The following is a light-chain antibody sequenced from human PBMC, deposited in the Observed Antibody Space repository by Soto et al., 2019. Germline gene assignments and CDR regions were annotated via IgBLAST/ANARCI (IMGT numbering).Light chain of an antibody. CDR3: QQYGSSPWT. Sequence: EIVLTQSPGTLSLSPGERATLSCRASQSVSSRSLAWYKQKPGQAPRILIYGASNRATGIPDRFSGSGSGTDFTLTISRLEPEDFAVYYCQQYGSSPWTFGQGTKVEIK. CDR1: QSVSSRS. J-gene: IGKJ1*01. CDR2: GAS. V-gene: IGKV3-20*01.